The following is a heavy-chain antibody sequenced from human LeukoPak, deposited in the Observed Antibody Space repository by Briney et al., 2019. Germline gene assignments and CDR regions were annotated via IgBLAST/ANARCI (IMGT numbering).Heavy chain of an antibody. D-gene: IGHD5-12*01. CDR3: ARNSGYDLHSYYYYYMDV. V-gene: IGHV1-8*01. CDR1: GYTFTSYD. CDR2: MNPNSGNT. Sequence: GASVKVSCKASGYTFTSYDTNWVRQATGQGLEWMGWMNPNSGNTGYAQKFQGRVTMTRNTSISTAYMELSSLRSEDTAVYYCARNSGYDLHSYYYYYMDVWGKGTTVTVSS. J-gene: IGHJ6*03.